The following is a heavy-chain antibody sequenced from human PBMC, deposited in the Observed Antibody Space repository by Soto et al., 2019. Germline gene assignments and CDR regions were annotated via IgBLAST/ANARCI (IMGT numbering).Heavy chain of an antibody. D-gene: IGHD6-6*01. J-gene: IGHJ6*02. V-gene: IGHV3-11*03. CDR2: ISSSGSHT. CDR1: GFSFSDFY. CDR3: ARFIAARYYYYYYYGMDV. Sequence: GGSLRLSCAASGFSFSDFYMSWIRQAPGKGLEWISYISSSGSHTPYADSVKGRFTISRDNAKNSLYLQMNSLRAEDTAVYYCARFIAARYYYYYYYGMDVWGQGTTVTVSS.